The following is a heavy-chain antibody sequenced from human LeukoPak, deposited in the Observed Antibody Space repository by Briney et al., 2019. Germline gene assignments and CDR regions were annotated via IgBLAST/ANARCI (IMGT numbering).Heavy chain of an antibody. CDR2: IIPIFGTA. D-gene: IGHD3-22*01. CDR1: GGTFSSYA. CDR3: ARGRTPYCYDSSGYYPGLGGYYGMDV. J-gene: IGHJ6*02. Sequence: GSSVKVSCKASGGTFSSYAISWVRQAPGQGLEWMGGIIPIFGTANYAQKFQGRVTITADESTSTAYMELSSLRSEDTAVYYCARGRTPYCYDSSGYYPGLGGYYGMDVWGQGTTVTVSS. V-gene: IGHV1-69*01.